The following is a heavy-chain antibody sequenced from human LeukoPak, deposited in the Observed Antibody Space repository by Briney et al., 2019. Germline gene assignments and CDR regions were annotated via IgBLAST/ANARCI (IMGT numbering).Heavy chain of an antibody. J-gene: IGHJ3*02. CDR1: GFTSSSYA. D-gene: IGHD6-19*01. CDR2: IYSGGNT. V-gene: IGHV3-66*01. CDR3: ARVVAVAPGGAFDI. Sequence: GGSLRLSCAASGFTSSSYAMSWVRQAPGKGLEWVSVIYSGGNTYYADSVKGRFTISRDNSKNTLYLQMNSLRAEDTAVYYCARVVAVAPGGAFDIWGQGTTVTVSS.